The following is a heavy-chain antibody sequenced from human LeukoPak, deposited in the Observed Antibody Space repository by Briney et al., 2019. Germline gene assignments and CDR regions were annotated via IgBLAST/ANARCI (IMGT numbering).Heavy chain of an antibody. CDR1: GGSSSGYY. Sequence: SETLSLTCAVYGGSSSGYYWSWIRQPPGKGLEWIGEINHSGSTNYNPSLKSRVTISVDTSKNQFSLKLSSVTAADTAVYYCARSRRRYYYDSSGYYEGWGQGTLVTVSS. CDR2: INHSGST. D-gene: IGHD3-22*01. V-gene: IGHV4-34*01. J-gene: IGHJ4*02. CDR3: ARSRRRYYYDSSGYYEG.